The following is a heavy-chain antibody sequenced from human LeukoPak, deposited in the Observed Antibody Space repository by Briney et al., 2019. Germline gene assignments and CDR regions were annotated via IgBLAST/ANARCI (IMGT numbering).Heavy chain of an antibody. CDR3: ARAAYYYDSSGYPFDY. Sequence: ASVKVSCKASGYTFTSYGISWVRQAPGQGLEWMGWISAYNGNTNYAQKLQGRVTMTTDTSTSTAYMELRSLRSDDTAVYYCARAAYYYDSSGYPFDYWGQGTLVTVSP. CDR1: GYTFTSYG. V-gene: IGHV1-18*01. D-gene: IGHD3-22*01. J-gene: IGHJ4*02. CDR2: ISAYNGNT.